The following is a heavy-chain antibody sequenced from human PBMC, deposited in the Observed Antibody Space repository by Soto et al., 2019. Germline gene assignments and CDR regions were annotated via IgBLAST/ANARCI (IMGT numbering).Heavy chain of an antibody. CDR2: IKSKTDGGTT. Sequence: VQLVESGGGLVKPGGSLSLSCAVSGFTFDKVWMNWVRQAPGKGLEWVGRIKSKTDGGTTDYAAPVKGRFTISRDDSKNMLYCQMNSLKTEDRGMYFCTTGRDELLYCGQGTVVTVSS. J-gene: IGHJ4*02. CDR1: GFTFDKVW. D-gene: IGHD1-26*01. CDR3: TTGRDELLY. V-gene: IGHV3-15*07.